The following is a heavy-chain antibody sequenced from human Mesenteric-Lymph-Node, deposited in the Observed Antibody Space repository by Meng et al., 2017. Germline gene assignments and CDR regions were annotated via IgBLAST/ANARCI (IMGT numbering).Heavy chain of an antibody. CDR1: GFTFSSYS. Sequence: GESLKISCAASGFTFSSYSMNWVRQAPGKGLEWVANIKQDGSEKYYVDSVKGRFTISRDNAKNSLYLQMNSLRAEDTAVYYCARDWMVRGKPYYGMDVWGQGTTVTVSS. J-gene: IGHJ6*02. CDR3: ARDWMVRGKPYYGMDV. D-gene: IGHD3-10*01. CDR2: IKQDGSEK. V-gene: IGHV3-7*01.